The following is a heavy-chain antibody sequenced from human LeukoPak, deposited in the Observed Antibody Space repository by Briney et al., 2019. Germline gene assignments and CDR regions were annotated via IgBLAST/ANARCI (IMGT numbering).Heavy chain of an antibody. CDR1: GYTFTSYG. CDR2: ISAYNGNT. J-gene: IGHJ6*02. Sequence: GAPVKVSCKASGYTFTSYGISWVRQAPGQGLEWMGWISAYNGNTNYAQKLQGRVTMTTDTSTSTAYMELRSLRSDDTAVYYCARDGPNWGFDYYYYYGMDVWGQGTTVTVSS. D-gene: IGHD7-27*01. V-gene: IGHV1-18*01. CDR3: ARDGPNWGFDYYYYYGMDV.